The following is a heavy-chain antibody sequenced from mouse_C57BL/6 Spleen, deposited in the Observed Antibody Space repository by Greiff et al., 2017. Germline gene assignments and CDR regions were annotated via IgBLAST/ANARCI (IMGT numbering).Heavy chain of an antibody. CDR3: ANYYYGSSSRFAY. CDR2: INPSTGGT. CDR1: GYSFTGYY. D-gene: IGHD1-1*01. V-gene: IGHV1-42*01. Sequence: EVQLQQSGPELVKPGASVKISCKASGYSFTGYYMNWVKQSPEKSLEWIGEINPSTGGTTSNQKFKAKATLTVDKSSSTAYMQLKSLTSEDSAVYYCANYYYGSSSRFAYGGQGTLVTVSA. J-gene: IGHJ3*01.